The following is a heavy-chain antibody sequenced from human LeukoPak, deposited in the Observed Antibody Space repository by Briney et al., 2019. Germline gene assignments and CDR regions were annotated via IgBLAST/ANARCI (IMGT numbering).Heavy chain of an antibody. CDR3: TKEGLFSGGSWSACFDP. CDR2: IKDDGKTK. Sequence: GRSLTLSCVASGFSFSTYDMHWVRQAPGKGLEGVAVIKDDGKTKYYADSVKGRVTISRDNNKNTLYMQMNSLRVDETGGYYCTKEGLFSGGSWSACFDPWVQGTVVTVSS. D-gene: IGHD3-10*01. V-gene: IGHV3-30*18. CDR1: GFSFSTYD. J-gene: IGHJ5*02.